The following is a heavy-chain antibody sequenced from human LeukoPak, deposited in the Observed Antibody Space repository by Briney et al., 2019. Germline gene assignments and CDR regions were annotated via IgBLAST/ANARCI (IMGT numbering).Heavy chain of an antibody. CDR3: ARGTGYSYYGMDV. V-gene: IGHV3-21*01. J-gene: IGHJ6*02. D-gene: IGHD1-14*01. CDR1: GFTFSSYS. Sequence: GGSLRLSCAASGFTFSSYSMNWVCQAPGKGLEWVSSISSSSSYIYYADSVKGRFTISRDNAKNSLYLQMNSPRAEDTAVYYCARGTGYSYYGMDVWGQGTTVTVSS. CDR2: ISSSSSYI.